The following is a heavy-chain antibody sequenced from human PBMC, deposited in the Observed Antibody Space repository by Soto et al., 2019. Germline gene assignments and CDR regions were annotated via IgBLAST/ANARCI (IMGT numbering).Heavy chain of an antibody. V-gene: IGHV5-51*01. J-gene: IGHJ5*02. Sequence: EVQLVQSGAEVKKPGESLKISCQASGYSFTKYWIGWVRQMPGEGLEWMGVIYPGDSDTKYSPSFQGRVTISVDKSISTAYLQWSSLKASDTAMYYCARLDDHLWGSQNWFDTWGQGTLVTVSS. CDR1: GYSFTKYW. D-gene: IGHD3-16*01. CDR2: IYPGDSDT. CDR3: ARLDDHLWGSQNWFDT.